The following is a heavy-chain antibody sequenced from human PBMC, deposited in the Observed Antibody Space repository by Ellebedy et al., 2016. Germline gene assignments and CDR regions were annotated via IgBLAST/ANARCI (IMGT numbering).Heavy chain of an antibody. V-gene: IGHV4-30-4*01. CDR3: ARAVGYGDLHAFDI. CDR1: GGSISSGDYY. J-gene: IGHJ3*02. CDR2: TYYSGST. D-gene: IGHD4-17*01. Sequence: LRLSXTVSGGSISSGDYYWSWIRQTPGKGLEWIGYTYYSGSTKYNPSLRSRLTISVATSKRHYSLKLNSVTAADTAVYYCARAVGYGDLHAFDIWGQGTIVTVSS.